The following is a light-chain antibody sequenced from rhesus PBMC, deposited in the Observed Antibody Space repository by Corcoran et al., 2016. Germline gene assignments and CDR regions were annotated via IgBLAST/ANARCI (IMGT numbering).Light chain of an antibody. J-gene: IGKJ4*01. Sequence: DIQMTQSPSSLSASVGDRVTITCRASENVNHYLHWYQRKPGNAPKLLIYYAATLQSGVPSRFSGSGSWTDYTFTISSLQPEDVASYYCQHSYGTPLTFGGGTKVEIK. V-gene: IGKV1-74*01. CDR2: YAA. CDR1: ENVNHY. CDR3: QHSYGTPLT.